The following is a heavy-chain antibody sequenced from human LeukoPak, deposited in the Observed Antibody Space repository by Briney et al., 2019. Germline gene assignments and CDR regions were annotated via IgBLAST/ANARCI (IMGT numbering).Heavy chain of an antibody. CDR1: GYTFTSYY. CDR2: ISPSGGST. V-gene: IGHV1-46*01. J-gene: IGHJ5*02. D-gene: IGHD6-19*01. Sequence: AASVKVSCKASGYTFTSYYMHWVRQAPGQGLEWMGIISPSGGSTSYAKKFKGRVTMTRDMSTSTVYMELSSLRSEGTAVYYCARDSVAGTWSWFDPWGQGTLVTVSS. CDR3: ARDSVAGTWSWFDP.